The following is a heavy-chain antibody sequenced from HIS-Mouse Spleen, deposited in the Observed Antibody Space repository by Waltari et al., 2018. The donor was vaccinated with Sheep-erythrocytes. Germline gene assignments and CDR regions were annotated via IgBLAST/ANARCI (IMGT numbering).Heavy chain of an antibody. J-gene: IGHJ2*01. V-gene: IGHV3-30*18. Sequence: QVQLVESGGGVVQPGRSLRLSCAASGFTFSSYGMHWVRQAPGTGREWVAGISYDGSNKYYADSVKGRFTISRDNSKNTLYLQMNSLRAEDTAVYYCAKVRTVNYWYFDLWGRGTLVTVSS. CDR1: GFTFSSYG. CDR3: AKVRTVNYWYFDL. CDR2: ISYDGSNK. D-gene: IGHD1-1*01.